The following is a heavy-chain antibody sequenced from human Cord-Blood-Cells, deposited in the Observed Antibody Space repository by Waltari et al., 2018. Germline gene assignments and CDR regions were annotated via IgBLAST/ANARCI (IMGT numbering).Heavy chain of an antibody. CDR2: ISAYNGNT. CDR3: ARDRRVRGVIPGSYYYYGMDV. J-gene: IGHJ6*02. V-gene: IGHV1-18*01. D-gene: IGHD3-10*01. Sequence: QVQLVQSGAEVKKPGASVKVSCKASGYTFTSYGISSVRQAPGHGLERMGWISAYNGNTNYAQKLQGRVTMTTDTSTSTAYMELRSLRSDDTAVYYCARDRRVRGVIPGSYYYYGMDVWGQGTTVTVSS. CDR1: GYTFTSYG.